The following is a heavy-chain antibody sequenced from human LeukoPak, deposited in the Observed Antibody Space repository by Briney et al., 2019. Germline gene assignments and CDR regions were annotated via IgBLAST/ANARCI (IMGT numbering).Heavy chain of an antibody. V-gene: IGHV4-38-2*01. J-gene: IGHJ4*02. CDR1: GCSISSGYY. CDR3: ARQYCSSTSCPFGY. CDR2: IYHSGST. Sequence: PSETLSLTCAVSGCSISSGYYWGWIRQPPGKGLEWIGSIYHSGSTYYNPSLKSRVTISVDTSKNQFSLKLSSVTAADTAVYYCARQYCSSTSCPFGYWGQGTLVTVSS. D-gene: IGHD2-2*01.